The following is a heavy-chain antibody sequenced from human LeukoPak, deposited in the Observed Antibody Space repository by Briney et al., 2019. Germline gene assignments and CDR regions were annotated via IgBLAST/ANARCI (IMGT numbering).Heavy chain of an antibody. D-gene: IGHD1-26*01. J-gene: IGHJ4*02. CDR3: AKWSIPSRRDY. CDR2: ISGSGGST. Sequence: GGSLRLSCEASGFTFSNYDMIWVRQAPGKGLEWVSAISGSGGSTYYADSVKGRFTISRDNSKNTLYLQMNSLRAEDTAVYYCAKWSIPSRRDYWGQGTLVTVSS. V-gene: IGHV3-23*01. CDR1: GFTFSNYD.